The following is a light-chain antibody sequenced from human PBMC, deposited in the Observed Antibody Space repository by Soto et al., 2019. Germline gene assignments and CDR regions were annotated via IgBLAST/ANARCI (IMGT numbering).Light chain of an antibody. CDR1: QDISKW. CDR2: TAS. CDR3: QQTNSFPLT. Sequence: DIQMTQSPSSVSASVGDRVTITCRASQDISKWIAWYQQKPGRAPKLLIHTASTIQREVPSRFSVSGSGTDFTLTISSLQPEDFATYYCQQTNSFPLTFGGGTKVDI. J-gene: IGKJ4*01. V-gene: IGKV1D-12*01.